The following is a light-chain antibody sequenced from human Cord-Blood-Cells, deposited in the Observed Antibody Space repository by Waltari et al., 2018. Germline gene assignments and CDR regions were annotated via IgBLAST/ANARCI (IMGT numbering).Light chain of an antibody. J-gene: IGKJ2*01. CDR2: DAS. CDR1: QSISSW. CDR3: QQYNSYSGT. V-gene: IGKV1-5*01. Sequence: DIQMTQSPSTLSASVGDRVTITCRAGQSISSWLAWYQQKPGKAPKLLIYDASSLESGVPSRFSGSGAGTEFTLTISSLQPDDFATYYCQQYNSYSGTFGQGTKREIK.